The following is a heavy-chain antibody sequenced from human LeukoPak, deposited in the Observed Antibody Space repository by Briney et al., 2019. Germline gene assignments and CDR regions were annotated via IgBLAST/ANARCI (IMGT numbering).Heavy chain of an antibody. Sequence: GGSLRLSCATTGFTFSNAWMNWVRQAPGKGLEWVGRIRSNSDGGTIDYAAPVKGRFTLSRDDSKTTLYLQMNSLKTEDTAVYYCTTDNRWFGELDYWGQGTLVTVSS. CDR1: GFTFSNAW. CDR2: IRSNSDGGTI. D-gene: IGHD3-10*01. V-gene: IGHV3-15*07. J-gene: IGHJ4*02. CDR3: TTDNRWFGELDY.